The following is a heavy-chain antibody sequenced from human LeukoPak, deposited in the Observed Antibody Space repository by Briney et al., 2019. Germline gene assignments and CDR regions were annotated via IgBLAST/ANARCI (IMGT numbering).Heavy chain of an antibody. D-gene: IGHD3-16*01. V-gene: IGHV3-71*01. J-gene: IGHJ4*01. Sequence: GGSLRLSCAASGFTVSSNYMSWVRQAPGKGLEWVGFIRSKAYGGTTEFAASVKGRFTISRDDSKSIAYLQMNSLKTEDTAVYYCARALRIDYWGHGTMVTVSS. CDR1: GFTVSSNY. CDR2: IRSKAYGGTT. CDR3: ARALRIDY.